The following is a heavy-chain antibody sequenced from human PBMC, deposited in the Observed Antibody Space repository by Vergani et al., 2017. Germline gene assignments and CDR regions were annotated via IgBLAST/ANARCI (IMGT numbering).Heavy chain of an antibody. CDR1: GGTFSSYA. Sequence: QVQLVQSGAEVKKPGSSVKVSCKASGGTFSSYAISWVRQAPGQGLEWMGGIIPIFGTANYAQKFQGRVTITADESTSTAYMELSSLRSEDTAVYYGARRVDIVATGYNWFDPWGQGTLVTVSS. D-gene: IGHD5-12*01. J-gene: IGHJ5*02. CDR2: IIPIFGTA. CDR3: ARRVDIVATGYNWFDP. V-gene: IGHV1-69*01.